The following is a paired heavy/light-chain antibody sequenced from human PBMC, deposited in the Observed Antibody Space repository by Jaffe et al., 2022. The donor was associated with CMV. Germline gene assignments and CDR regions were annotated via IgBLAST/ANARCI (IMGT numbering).Light chain of an antibody. CDR2: WAS. CDR1: QSVLYSSNNKNY. V-gene: IGKV4-1*01. CDR3: QQYYSTLYT. J-gene: IGKJ2*01. Sequence: DIVMTQSPDSLAVSLGERATINCKSSQSVLYSSNNKNYLAWYQQKPGQPPKLLIYWASTRESGVPDRFSGSGSGTDFTLTISSLQAEDVAVYYCQQYYSTLYTFGQGTKLEIK.
Heavy chain of an antibody. V-gene: IGHV4-4*02. CDR1: GGSISSSNW. Sequence: QVQLQESGPGLVKPSGTLSLTCAVSGGSISSSNWWSWVRQPPGKGLEWIGEIYHSGSTNYNPSLKSRVTISVDKSKNQFSLKLSSVTAADTAVYYCARVRTQRITIFGVNNAFDIWGQGTMVTVSS. CDR2: IYHSGST. D-gene: IGHD3-3*01. CDR3: ARVRTQRITIFGVNNAFDI. J-gene: IGHJ3*02.